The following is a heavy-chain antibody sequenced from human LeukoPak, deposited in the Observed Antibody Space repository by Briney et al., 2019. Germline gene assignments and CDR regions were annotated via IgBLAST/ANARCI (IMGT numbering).Heavy chain of an antibody. CDR2: ITPIFGTA. Sequence: GASVKVSCKASGGAFSSSTINWVRQAPGQGLEWMGGITPIFGTANFAQKFQGRLAITAVESMNTVYMQLSSLRSEDSAVYYCARGWLAETTVVTPYNYWGQGTLVTVSS. J-gene: IGHJ4*02. CDR3: ARGWLAETTVVTPYNY. D-gene: IGHD4-23*01. V-gene: IGHV1-69*13. CDR1: GGAFSSST.